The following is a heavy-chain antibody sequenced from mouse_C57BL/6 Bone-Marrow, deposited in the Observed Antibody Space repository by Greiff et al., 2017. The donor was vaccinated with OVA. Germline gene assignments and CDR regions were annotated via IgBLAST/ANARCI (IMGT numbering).Heavy chain of an antibody. CDR2: IYPGSGNT. CDR3: ARNFVYYGNSYYFDY. V-gene: IGHV1-76*01. CDR1: GYTFPDYY. J-gene: IGHJ2*01. Sequence: VQLVASLAELVRPGASVKLSCKASGYTFPDYYINWVKQRPGPGLEWISRIYPGSGNTYYNEKFKGKATLTAEKSSRTDYMQLSSLTSEDSAVYFGARNFVYYGNSYYFDYWGKGTTLTVAS. D-gene: IGHD2-1*01.